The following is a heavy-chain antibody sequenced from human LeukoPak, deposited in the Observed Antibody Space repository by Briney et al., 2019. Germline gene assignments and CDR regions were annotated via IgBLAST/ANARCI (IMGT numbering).Heavy chain of an antibody. Sequence: GGSLRLSCAASEFTFSTYGMHWVRQAAGKGLEWVAVISYDGSYKFYADSVKGRFTISRDNSKSTLYLQMNSLRAEDTAVYYCAKDRYSGLNTIDYWGQGTLVTVSS. D-gene: IGHD6-13*01. CDR1: EFTFSTYG. CDR2: ISYDGSYK. V-gene: IGHV3-30*18. J-gene: IGHJ4*02. CDR3: AKDRYSGLNTIDY.